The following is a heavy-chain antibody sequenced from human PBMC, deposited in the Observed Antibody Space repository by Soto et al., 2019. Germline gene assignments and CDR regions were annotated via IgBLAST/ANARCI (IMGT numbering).Heavy chain of an antibody. CDR2: INPSGGST. J-gene: IGHJ3*02. V-gene: IGHV1-46*03. CDR1: GYTFTSYY. Sequence: ASLKVSCKASGYTFTSYYMHWVRQAPGQGLEWMGIINPSGGSTSYAQRFQGRVTMTRDTSTSTVYMELSSLRSEDTAVYYCARDGLLWFGVLGHNDAFDIWCQGTMVTVSS. D-gene: IGHD3-10*01. CDR3: ARDGLLWFGVLGHNDAFDI.